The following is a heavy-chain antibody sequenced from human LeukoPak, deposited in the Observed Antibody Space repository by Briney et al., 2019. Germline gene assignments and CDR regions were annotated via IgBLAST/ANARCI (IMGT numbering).Heavy chain of an antibody. D-gene: IGHD3-22*01. CDR1: GYTFTGYY. Sequence: ASVTVSCKASGYTFTGYYMHWVRQAPGQGLEWMGWINPNSGGTNYAQKFQGRVTMTRDTSIRTAYMELSRLRSDDTAVYYCARFDDMSDYYFDYWGQGTLVTVSS. CDR3: ARFDDMSDYYFDY. CDR2: INPNSGGT. V-gene: IGHV1-2*02. J-gene: IGHJ4*02.